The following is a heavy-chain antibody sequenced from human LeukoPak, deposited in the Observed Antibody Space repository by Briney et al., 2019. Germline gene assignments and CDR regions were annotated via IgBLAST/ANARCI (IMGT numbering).Heavy chain of an antibody. CDR3: ARLDWSYYGLDV. D-gene: IGHD2-21*01. CDR2: IKPDGSEK. J-gene: IGHJ6*02. V-gene: IGHV3-7*05. Sequence: GGSLRLSCEASGFTFSSYWLSWLRQAPGKGLEWVANIKPDGSEKSSVDSVKGRFTISRDNAKNSLYLQMSSLRVEDTAVYYCARLDWSYYGLDVWGQGTLVTVSS. CDR1: GFTFSSYW.